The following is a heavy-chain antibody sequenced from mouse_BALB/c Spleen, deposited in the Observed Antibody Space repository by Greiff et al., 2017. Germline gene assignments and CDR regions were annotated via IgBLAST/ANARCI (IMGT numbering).Heavy chain of an antibody. CDR2: IDPENGDT. CDR1: GFNIKDYY. V-gene: IGHV14-4*02. J-gene: IGHJ2*01. CDR3: NAWGGNYFPFDY. Sequence: EVQLQQSGAELVRSGASVKLSCTPSGFNIKDYYMHWVKQRPEQGLEWIGWIDPENGDTEYAPKFQGKATMTADTSSNTAYLQLSSLTSEDTAVYYCNAWGGNYFPFDYWGQGTTLTVSS. D-gene: IGHD2-1*01.